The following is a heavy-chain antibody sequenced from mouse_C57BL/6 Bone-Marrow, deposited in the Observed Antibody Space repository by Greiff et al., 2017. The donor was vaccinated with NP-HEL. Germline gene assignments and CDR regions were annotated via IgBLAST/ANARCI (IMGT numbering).Heavy chain of an antibody. J-gene: IGHJ4*01. CDR2: INYDGSST. Sequence: EVKLMESEGGLVQPGSSMKLSCTASGFTFSDYYMAWVRQVPEKGLEWVANINYDGSSTYYLDYLKSRFIISRGNAKNILYLQMSSLKSEDTATYYCARDGLYDVGAMDYWGQGTSVTVSS. CDR3: ARDGLYDVGAMDY. D-gene: IGHD2-12*01. V-gene: IGHV5-16*01. CDR1: GFTFSDYY.